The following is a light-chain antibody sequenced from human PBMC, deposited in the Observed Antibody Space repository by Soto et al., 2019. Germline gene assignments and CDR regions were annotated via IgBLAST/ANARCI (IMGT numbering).Light chain of an antibody. CDR1: SSDVGAYYS. J-gene: IGLJ1*01. CDR2: GVT. V-gene: IGLV2-14*01. CDR3: SSYTSGSYHYV. Sequence: QSVLGHPRSVSWSPGHSITISCSGTSSDVGAYYSVSWYQHHPGKAPKLIIYGVTNRPSGVSNRFSGSKSGNTASLTISGLQAEDEADYNCSSYTSGSYHYVFGTGTKVTVL.